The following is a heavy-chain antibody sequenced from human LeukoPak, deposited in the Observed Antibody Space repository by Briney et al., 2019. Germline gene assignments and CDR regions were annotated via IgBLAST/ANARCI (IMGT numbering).Heavy chain of an antibody. V-gene: IGHV3-53*01. D-gene: IGHD5-24*01. CDR1: GFTVSSNY. J-gene: IGHJ4*02. CDR3: TRQKMATITDFDY. Sequence: GGSLRLSCAASGFTVSSNYMSWVRQAPGKGLEWVSVIYSGGSTYYADSVKGRFTISRDNSKNTLYLQMNSLRAEDTAVYYCTRQKMATITDFDYWGQGTLVTVSS. CDR2: IYSGGST.